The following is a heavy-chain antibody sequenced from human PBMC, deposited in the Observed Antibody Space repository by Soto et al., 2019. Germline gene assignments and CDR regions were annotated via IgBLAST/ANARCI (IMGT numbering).Heavy chain of an antibody. CDR1: GFSLNTDGEG. V-gene: IGHV2-5*02. Sequence: QITLKESGPTQVKPTQTLTLTCSFSGFSLNTDGEGVGWVRQPPGEALEWLALIYWDDDERYSPSLKTRLAIAEDAGKNQVVLIMTNMDRVDTATYYCAHSRNLITEDAQVGDFDYWGQGTLVTVSS. CDR2: IYWDDDE. D-gene: IGHD3-10*01. CDR3: AHSRNLITEDAQVGDFDY. J-gene: IGHJ4*02.